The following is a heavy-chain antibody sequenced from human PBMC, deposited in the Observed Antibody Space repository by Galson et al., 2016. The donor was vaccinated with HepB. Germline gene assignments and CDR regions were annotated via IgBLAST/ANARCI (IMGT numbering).Heavy chain of an antibody. CDR1: GFTFSDHY. J-gene: IGHJ4*02. CDR3: ARDSGTYEIDY. V-gene: IGHV3-72*01. D-gene: IGHD1-26*01. Sequence: SLRLSCAASGFTFSDHYMDWVRQAPGEGLEWVGRTRNKASSYSTAYAASVKGRFTISRDDSKNSLYLQMNSLKTEDTAVYYCARDSGTYEIDYWGQGALVTVSS. CDR2: TRNKASSYST.